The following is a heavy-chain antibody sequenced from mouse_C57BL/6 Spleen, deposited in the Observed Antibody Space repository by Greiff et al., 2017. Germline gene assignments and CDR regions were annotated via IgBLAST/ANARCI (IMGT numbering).Heavy chain of an antibody. J-gene: IGHJ2*01. CDR3: ARGYDGDFDY. CDR1: GYAFSSYW. D-gene: IGHD2-3*01. CDR2: IYPGDGDT. V-gene: IGHV1-80*01. Sequence: QVQLKESGAELVKPGASVKISCKASGYAFSSYWMNWVKQRPGKGLEWIGQIYPGDGDTNYNGKFKGKATLTADKSSSTAYMQLSSLTSEDSAVYFCARGYDGDFDYWGQGTTLTVSS.